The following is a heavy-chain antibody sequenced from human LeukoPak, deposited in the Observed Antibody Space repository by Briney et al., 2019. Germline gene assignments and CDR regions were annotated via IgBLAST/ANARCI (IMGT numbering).Heavy chain of an antibody. CDR3: ARGVGATISYYHYYIDV. D-gene: IGHD1-26*01. Sequence: ASVKVSCKASGYTFTSYDINWVRQASGQGLEWMGWMNPNTGNTGYAQKFQGRVTITRNTSISTVYMELSSLRSEDTAVYYCARGVGATISYYHYYIDVWGKGTTVTVSS. J-gene: IGHJ6*03. CDR1: GYTFTSYD. V-gene: IGHV1-8*03. CDR2: MNPNTGNT.